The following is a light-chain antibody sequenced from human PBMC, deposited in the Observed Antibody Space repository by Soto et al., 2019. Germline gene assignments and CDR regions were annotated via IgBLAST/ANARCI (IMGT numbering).Light chain of an antibody. Sequence: ETVMTQSPATLSVSPGERATLSCRASQSVSSNLAWYQQKPGQAPRLLIYGASTRATAIPARFSGSGSGTEFTLTISSLQSEDCAVYYCQQYNDWPPRYTFGRGTKLEIK. CDR3: QQYNDWPPRYT. CDR2: GAS. V-gene: IGKV3-15*01. CDR1: QSVSSN. J-gene: IGKJ2*01.